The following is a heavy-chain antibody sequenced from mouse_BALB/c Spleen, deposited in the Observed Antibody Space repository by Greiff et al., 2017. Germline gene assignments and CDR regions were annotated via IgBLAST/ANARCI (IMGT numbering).Heavy chain of an antibody. J-gene: IGHJ4*01. CDR1: GFNIKDTY. Sequence: EVQGVESGAELVKPGASVKLSCTASGFNIKDTYMHWVKQRPEQGLEWIGRIDPANGNTKYDPKFQGKATITADTSSNTAYLQLSSLTSEDTAVYYCVYAMDYWGQGTSVTVSS. CDR3: VYAMDY. CDR2: IDPANGNT. V-gene: IGHV14-3*02.